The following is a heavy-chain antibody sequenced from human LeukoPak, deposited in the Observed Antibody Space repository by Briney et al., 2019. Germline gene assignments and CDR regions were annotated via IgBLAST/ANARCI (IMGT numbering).Heavy chain of an antibody. CDR3: ATNERSGYYYYYGMDV. D-gene: IGHD3-10*01. Sequence: SETLSLTCTVSGGSISSSSYYWGWIRQPPGKGLEWIGSIFYSGSTYYNPSLKSRVTISVDTSKNQFSLKLSSVTAADTAVYYCATNERSGYYYYYGMDVWGQGTTVTVSS. V-gene: IGHV4-39*01. J-gene: IGHJ6*02. CDR1: GGSISSSSYY. CDR2: IFYSGST.